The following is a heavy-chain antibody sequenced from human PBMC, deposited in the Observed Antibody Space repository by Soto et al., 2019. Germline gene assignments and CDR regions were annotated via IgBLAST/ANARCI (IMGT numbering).Heavy chain of an antibody. CDR1: GFTFSSYA. J-gene: IGHJ4*02. Sequence: QVQLVESGGGVVQPGRSLRLSCAASGFTFSSYAMHWVRQAPGKGLEWVAVISYDGSNKYYADSVKGRFTISRDNSKNTLYLQMNSLRAEDTAVYYCARDFRVAAVTGGSFDYWGQGTLVTVSS. CDR2: ISYDGSNK. V-gene: IGHV3-30-3*01. CDR3: ARDFRVAAVTGGSFDY. D-gene: IGHD6-13*01.